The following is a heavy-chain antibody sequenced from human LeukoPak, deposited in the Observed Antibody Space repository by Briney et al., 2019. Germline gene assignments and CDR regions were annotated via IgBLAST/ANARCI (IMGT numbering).Heavy chain of an antibody. CDR3: ATRGTYYYDNSGYWGFDY. D-gene: IGHD3-22*01. V-gene: IGHV3-23*01. CDR1: GFTFSSYA. CDR2: ISGSGGGT. Sequence: GGSLRHSCAASGFTFSSYAMSWVRQAPGKGLEWVSAISGSGGGTYYADSVKGRFTISRDNSKNTLYLQMNSLRAEDTAVYYCATRGTYYYDNSGYWGFDYWGQGTLVTVSS. J-gene: IGHJ4*02.